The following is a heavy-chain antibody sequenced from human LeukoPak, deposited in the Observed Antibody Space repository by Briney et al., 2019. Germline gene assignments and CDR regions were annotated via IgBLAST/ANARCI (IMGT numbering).Heavy chain of an antibody. CDR3: ARDGEMATRYGYFDY. J-gene: IGHJ4*02. CDR1: GGTFSSYA. D-gene: IGHD5-24*01. CDR2: IIPIFGTA. V-gene: IGHV1-69*06. Sequence: VKVSCKASGGTFSSYAISWVRQAPGQGLEWMGGIIPIFGTANYAQKFQGRVTITADKSTSTAYMELSSLRSEDTAVYYCARDGEMATRYGYFDYWGQGTLVTVSS.